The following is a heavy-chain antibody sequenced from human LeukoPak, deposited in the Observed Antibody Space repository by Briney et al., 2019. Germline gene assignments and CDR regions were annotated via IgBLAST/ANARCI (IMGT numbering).Heavy chain of an antibody. D-gene: IGHD4-17*01. CDR3: ARAGRPNYGDYHFDC. V-gene: IGHV3-33*01. CDR1: GFTFSSYG. CDR2: IWYDGSNK. J-gene: IGHJ4*02. Sequence: GGSLRLSCAASGFTFSSYGMHWVRQAPGKGLEWVAVIWYDGSNKYYADSVKGRFTISRDNSKNTLYLQMNSLRAEDTAVYYCARAGRPNYGDYHFDCWGQGTLVTVSS.